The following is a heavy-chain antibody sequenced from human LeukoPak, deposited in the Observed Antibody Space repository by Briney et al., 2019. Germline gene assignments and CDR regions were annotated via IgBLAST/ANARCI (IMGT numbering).Heavy chain of an antibody. D-gene: IGHD3-10*01. V-gene: IGHV1-2*02. CDR3: ARKESEYYYMNV. CDR1: GYTFTGYY. CDR2: INPNSGGT. J-gene: IGHJ6*03. Sequence: ASVKVSCKASGYTFTGYYMHWVRQAPGQGLEWMGWINPNSGGTNYAQKFQGRVTMTRDTSISTAYMELSRLRSDDTAVYYCARKESEYYYMNVWGKGTTVTVSS.